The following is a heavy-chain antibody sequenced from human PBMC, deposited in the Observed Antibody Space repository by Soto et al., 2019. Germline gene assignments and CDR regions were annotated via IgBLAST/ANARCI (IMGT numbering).Heavy chain of an antibody. CDR3: ARDVARVYMTGTSMDV. CDR1: GGTFSSYA. CDR2: IIPIFGTA. D-gene: IGHD1-7*01. V-gene: IGHV1-69*06. J-gene: IGHJ6*02. Sequence: GASVKVSCKASGGTFSSYAISWVRQAPGQGLEWMGGIIPIFGTANYAQKFQGRVTITADKSTSTAYMELSSLRSEDTAVYYCARDVARVYMTGTSMDVWGQGTTVTVSS.